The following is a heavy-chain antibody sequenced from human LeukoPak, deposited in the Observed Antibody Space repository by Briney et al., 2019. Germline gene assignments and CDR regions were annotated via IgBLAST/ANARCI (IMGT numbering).Heavy chain of an antibody. J-gene: IGHJ4*02. CDR2: IIPILGIA. V-gene: IGHV1-69*02. CDR1: GYTFTGYY. Sequence: GASVKVSCKASGYTFTGYYMHWVRQAPGQGLEWMGRIIPILGIANYAQKFQGRVTITADKSTSTAYMELSSLRSEDTAVYYCARNGAVGAYYFDYWGQGTLVTVSS. CDR3: ARNGAVGAYYFDY. D-gene: IGHD1-26*01.